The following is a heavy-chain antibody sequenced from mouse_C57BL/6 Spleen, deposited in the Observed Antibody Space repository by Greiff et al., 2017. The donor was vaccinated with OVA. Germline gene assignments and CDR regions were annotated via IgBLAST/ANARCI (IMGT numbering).Heavy chain of an antibody. CDR2: ISSGSSTI. J-gene: IGHJ2*01. Sequence: EVQLVESGGGLVKPGGSLKLSCAASGFTFSDYGMHWVRQAPEKGLEWVAYISSGSSTIYYADTVKGRFTISRDNAKNTLFLQMTSLRSEDTAMYYCARPTGTGGYFDDWGQGTTLTVSS. V-gene: IGHV5-17*01. D-gene: IGHD4-1*01. CDR3: ARPTGTGGYFDD. CDR1: GFTFSDYG.